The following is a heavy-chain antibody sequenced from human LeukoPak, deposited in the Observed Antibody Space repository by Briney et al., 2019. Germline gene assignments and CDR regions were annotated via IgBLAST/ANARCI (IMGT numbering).Heavy chain of an antibody. Sequence: GGSLRLSCAASGFTFSSYNMNWVRQAPGKGLEWVSSISSTSSYIYYADSVRGRFTISRDNAKNSLCLQMSSLRAEDTAVYYCARVFVGYCSSTSCYSLDPWGQGTLVTVSS. V-gene: IGHV3-21*01. CDR1: GFTFSSYN. CDR3: ARVFVGYCSSTSCYSLDP. J-gene: IGHJ5*02. CDR2: ISSTSSYI. D-gene: IGHD2-2*01.